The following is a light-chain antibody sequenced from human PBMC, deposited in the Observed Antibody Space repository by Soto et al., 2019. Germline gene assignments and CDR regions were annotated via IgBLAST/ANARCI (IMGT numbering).Light chain of an antibody. CDR2: DVS. CDR1: SSDVGGYKF. Sequence: QSALTQPASVSGSPGQSITISCTGTSSDVGGYKFVSWYQQHPGKAPKLMTYDVSNRPSGVSNRFSGSKSGNTASLTISGLQAEDEADYYCSSYTSSSTLVVFGGGTQLTVL. J-gene: IGLJ2*01. CDR3: SSYTSSSTLVV. V-gene: IGLV2-14*01.